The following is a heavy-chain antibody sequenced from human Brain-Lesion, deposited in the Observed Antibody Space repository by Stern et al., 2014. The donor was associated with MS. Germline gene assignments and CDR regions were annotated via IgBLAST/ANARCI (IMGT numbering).Heavy chain of an antibody. CDR1: GGSTSRRDYY. V-gene: IGHV4-30-4*01. CDR3: ARGPLEGIEMKTFFYAMDV. CDR2: LYSRGNS. D-gene: IGHD1-1*01. Sequence: QVQLVESGPGLVKPSQTLSLTCTVSGGSTSRRDYYWSWIRQPPGRGLEWIGSLYSRGNSFYNPSLKSRLTISLDTSKNQFSLRLNSVTATDTAVYYCARGPLEGIEMKTFFYAMDVWGHGTTVTVSS. J-gene: IGHJ6*02.